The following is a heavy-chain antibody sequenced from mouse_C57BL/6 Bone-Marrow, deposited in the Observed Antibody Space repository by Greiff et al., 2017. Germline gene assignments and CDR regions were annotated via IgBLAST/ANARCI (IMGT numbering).Heavy chain of an antibody. J-gene: IGHJ4*01. Sequence: EVQLVESGPGLVKPSQSLSLTCSVTGYSITSGYYWNWIRQFPGNKLEWMGYISYDGSNNYNPSLKNRISITRDTSKNQFFLKLNSVTTEDTATYYCARGGPYAMDYWGQGTSVTVSS. CDR1: GYSITSGYY. V-gene: IGHV3-6*01. CDR2: ISYDGSN. CDR3: ARGGPYAMDY.